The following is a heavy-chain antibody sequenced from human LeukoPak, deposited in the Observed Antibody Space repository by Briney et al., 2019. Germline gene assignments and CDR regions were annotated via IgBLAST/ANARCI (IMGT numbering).Heavy chain of an antibody. CDR1: GFTFSSYG. Sequence: GGSLRLSCAASGFTFSSYGMHWVRQAPGKGLEWVAFIRYDGSNKYHADSVKGRFTISRDNSKNTLYLQMNSLRAEDTAVYYCAKGYGSGSYRFGTFDYWGQGTLVTVSS. CDR2: IRYDGSNK. D-gene: IGHD3-10*01. CDR3: AKGYGSGSYRFGTFDY. J-gene: IGHJ4*02. V-gene: IGHV3-30*02.